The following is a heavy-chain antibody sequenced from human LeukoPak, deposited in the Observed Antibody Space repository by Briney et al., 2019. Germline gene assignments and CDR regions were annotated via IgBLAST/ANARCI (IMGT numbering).Heavy chain of an antibody. J-gene: IGHJ4*02. CDR1: GFTFSSYS. V-gene: IGHV3-21*01. CDR3: ARGPYYYDSSGYYFDY. CDR2: ISSSSSNR. D-gene: IGHD3-22*01. Sequence: GGSLRLSCAASGFTFSSYSMHWVRQAPGKGLEWVSSISSSSSNRYHADSVKGRFTIYRDNAKNSLYLQMNRLRAEDTAVYYCARGPYYYDSSGYYFDYWGQGTLVTVSS.